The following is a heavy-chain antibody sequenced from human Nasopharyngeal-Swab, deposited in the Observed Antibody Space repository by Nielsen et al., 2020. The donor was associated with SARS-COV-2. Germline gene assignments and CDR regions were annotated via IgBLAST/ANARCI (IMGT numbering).Heavy chain of an antibody. CDR3: AREQLTTLDY. CDR1: GFTFSSYA. V-gene: IGHV3-23*01. J-gene: IGHJ4*02. Sequence: GESLKISCAASGFTFSSYAMSWVRQAPGKGLEWVSAISGSGGSTYYADSVKGRSTISRDNSKNTLYLQMNSLRAEDTAVYYCAREQLTTLDYWGQGTLVTVSS. CDR2: ISGSGGST. D-gene: IGHD4-11*01.